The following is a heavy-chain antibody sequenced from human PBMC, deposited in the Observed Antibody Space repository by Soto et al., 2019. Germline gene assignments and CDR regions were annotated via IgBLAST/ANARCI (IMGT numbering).Heavy chain of an antibody. CDR2: IYWDDDR. CDR3: ANRRGGYGVVTPFNY. J-gene: IGHJ4*02. D-gene: IGHD3-3*01. V-gene: IGHV2-5*02. Sequence: QVTLKESGPRLVKPTETLTLTCTFSGFSFRTSGVGVGWIRQPPGKALEWLALIYWDDDRRYSPSLKDRLTITQDTSKSQVVLPKTNVDTSDKGTYYCANRRGGYGVVTPFNYWGQGTPVTVSS. CDR1: GFSFRTSGVG.